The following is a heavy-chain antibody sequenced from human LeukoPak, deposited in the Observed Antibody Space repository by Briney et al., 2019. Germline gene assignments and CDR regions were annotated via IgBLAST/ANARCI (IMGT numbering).Heavy chain of an antibody. V-gene: IGHV1-69*13. CDR2: IIPIFGTA. D-gene: IGHD7-27*01. CDR3: ANGVTGDRGY. CDR1: GYTFTGYY. J-gene: IGHJ4*02. Sequence: GASVKVSCKASGYTFTGYYMHWVRQAPGQGLEWMGGIIPIFGTANYAQKFQGRVTITADESTSTAYMELSSLRSEDTAVYYCANGVTGDRGYWGQGTLVTVSS.